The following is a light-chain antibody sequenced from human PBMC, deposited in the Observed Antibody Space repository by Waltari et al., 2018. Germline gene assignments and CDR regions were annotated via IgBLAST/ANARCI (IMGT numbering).Light chain of an antibody. J-gene: IGKJ3*01. CDR1: QDISDY. CDR2: DAS. CDR3: QHYDNLPR. Sequence: DIQMTQSPSSLSASVGDRVTITCQASQDISDYLNWYQQKPGKAPKLLIYDASNLETWVPSRFSGRGSGTDFTFTISSLQPEDIATYYCQHYDNLPRFGPGTKVDIK. V-gene: IGKV1-33*01.